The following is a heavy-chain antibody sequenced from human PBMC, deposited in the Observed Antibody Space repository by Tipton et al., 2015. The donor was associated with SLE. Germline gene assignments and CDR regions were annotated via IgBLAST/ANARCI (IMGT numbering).Heavy chain of an antibody. CDR1: GGPTSSYY. V-gene: IGHV4-59*12. CDR3: ARDLYDFWSGYTPSGAMDV. J-gene: IGHJ6*03. Sequence: LSLTCTVSGGPTSSYYWSWIRQPPGKGLEWIGYVYYNGRTNYNPSLKSRVTISVDTSKNQFSLRLSSVTAADTAMYYCARDLYDFWSGYTPSGAMDVWGKGTTVTVSS. D-gene: IGHD3-3*01. CDR2: VYYNGRT.